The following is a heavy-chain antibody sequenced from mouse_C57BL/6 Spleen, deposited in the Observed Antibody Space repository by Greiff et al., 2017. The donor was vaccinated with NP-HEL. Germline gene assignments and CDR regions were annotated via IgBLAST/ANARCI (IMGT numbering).Heavy chain of an antibody. Sequence: EVKLVESGEGLVKPGGSLKLSCAASGFTFSSYAMSWVRQTPEKRLEWVAYISSGGDYIYYADTVKGRFTISRDNARNTLYLQMSSLKSEDTAMYYCTRVDGYYGDGAMDYWGQGTSVTVSS. V-gene: IGHV5-9-1*02. CDR1: GFTFSSYA. CDR3: TRVDGYYGDGAMDY. D-gene: IGHD2-3*01. J-gene: IGHJ4*01. CDR2: ISSGGDYI.